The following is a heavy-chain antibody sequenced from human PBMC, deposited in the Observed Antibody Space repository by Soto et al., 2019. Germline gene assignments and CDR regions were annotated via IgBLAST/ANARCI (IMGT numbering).Heavy chain of an antibody. CDR2: ISSRGGRT. V-gene: IGHV3-23*01. D-gene: IGHD3-10*01. J-gene: IGHJ6*04. CDR1: GFTFNSAA. CDR3: ARDRGDYFLDYYYYGMDV. Sequence: PGGSLRLSCAASGFTFNSAAMSWVRQAPGEGLEWVSAISSRGGRTHYTDSVKGRFTISRDNSKNTLYLQVNSLRAEDTALYYCARDRGDYFLDYYYYGMDVWGKVTRVAVAS.